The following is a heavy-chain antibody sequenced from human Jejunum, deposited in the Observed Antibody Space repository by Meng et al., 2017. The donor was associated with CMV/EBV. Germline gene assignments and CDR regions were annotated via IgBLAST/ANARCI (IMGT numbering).Heavy chain of an antibody. CDR1: CGSMGRTKW. J-gene: IGHJ4*02. Sequence: QEQLQASGPALVLPSGTLSLTCAVLCGSMGRTKWWIWVRPPPGKGLEWIGEIYHSGSTNYTPSLKSRVSISVDKSKIQFSLKLSSVTAADTAVYYCARADKVRFDYWGQGALVTVSS. CDR2: IYHSGST. CDR3: ARADKVRFDY. V-gene: IGHV4-4*02.